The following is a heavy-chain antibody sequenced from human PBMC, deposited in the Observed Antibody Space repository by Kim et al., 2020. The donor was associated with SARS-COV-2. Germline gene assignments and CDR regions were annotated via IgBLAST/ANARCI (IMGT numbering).Heavy chain of an antibody. CDR2: T. Sequence: TYHNPSLKGRVTISVDTSKNQFSLKLSSVTAADTAVYYCATLDYSKIDYWGQGTLVTVSS. V-gene: IGHV4-39*01. CDR3: ATLDYSKIDY. D-gene: IGHD4-4*01. J-gene: IGHJ4*02.